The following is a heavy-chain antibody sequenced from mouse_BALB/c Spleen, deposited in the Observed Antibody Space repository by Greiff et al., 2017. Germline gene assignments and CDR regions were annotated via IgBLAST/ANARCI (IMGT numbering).Heavy chain of an antibody. V-gene: IGHV1-67*01. D-gene: IGHD2-14*01. CDR1: SYTFTDYA. CDR2: ISTYYGNT. J-gene: IGHJ1*01. Sequence: QVQLQQSGPELVRPGVSVKISCKGSSYTFTDYAMHWVKQSHAKSLEWIGVISTYYGNTNYNQKFKGKATMTVDKSSSTAYMELARLTSEDSAVYYCARRDRSYWYFDVWGAGTTVTVSS. CDR3: ARRDRSYWYFDV.